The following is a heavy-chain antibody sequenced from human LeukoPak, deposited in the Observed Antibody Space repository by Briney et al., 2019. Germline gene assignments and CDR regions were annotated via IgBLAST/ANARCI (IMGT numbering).Heavy chain of an antibody. CDR3: ARAHMTTVTLGDY. CDR2: INPNSGVT. Sequence: APVKVSCKASGYTLTGYYIHWVRQAPGQGLEWMAWINPNSGVTNYAQNFQGRVTMTRDTSISTAYMELSSLRSDDTAVYYCARAHMTTVTLGDYWGQGTLVTVSS. D-gene: IGHD4-11*01. J-gene: IGHJ4*02. CDR1: GYTLTGYY. V-gene: IGHV1-2*02.